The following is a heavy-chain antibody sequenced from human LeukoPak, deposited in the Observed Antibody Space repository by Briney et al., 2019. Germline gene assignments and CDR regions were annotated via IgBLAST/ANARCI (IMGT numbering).Heavy chain of an antibody. CDR3: AREEWWELLRGGSGYMDV. CDR2: IYSGGST. D-gene: IGHD1-26*01. J-gene: IGHJ6*03. CDR1: GFTVSSNY. Sequence: GGSLRLSCAASGFTVSSNYMSWVRQAPGKGLEWVSVIYSGGSTYYAESVKGRFTISRDNSKNTLYLQMNSLRAEDTAVYYCAREEWWELLRGGSGYMDVWGKGTTVTVSS. V-gene: IGHV3-53*01.